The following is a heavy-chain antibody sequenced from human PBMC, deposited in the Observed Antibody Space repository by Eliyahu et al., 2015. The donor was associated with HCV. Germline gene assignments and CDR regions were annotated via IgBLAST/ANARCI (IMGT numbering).Heavy chain of an antibody. CDR1: GFTFSNYA. D-gene: IGHD1-1*01. V-gene: IGHV3-23*01. J-gene: IGHJ5*01. CDR3: AKDTVTSLVKRWKDKGRDWFDS. Sequence: EVQLLESGGGLVRPGGSLRLSCSGSGFTFSNYAMSWVRQAPGKGPEWVSAISTTSGTYYTDSVKGRFTISRDNSKNTLYLQMSNLRVDDTALYYCAKDTVTSLVKRWKDKGRDWFDSWGQGTLVTVSS. CDR2: ISTTSGT.